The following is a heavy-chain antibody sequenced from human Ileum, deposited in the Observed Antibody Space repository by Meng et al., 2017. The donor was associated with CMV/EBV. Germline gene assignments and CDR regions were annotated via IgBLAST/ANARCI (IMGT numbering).Heavy chain of an antibody. V-gene: IGHV1-69*05. CDR1: GGTLSNYA. D-gene: IGHD6-19*01. CDR2: IIPMSGTA. Sequence: SVKVSCKAPGGTLSNYAMNWVRQAPGQGLEWMGAIIPMSGTASYAQKFQGRVAITTDESTSTAYMELSSLTSEDTAVYCCARGGDSSGWYYYHDFWGQGTQVTVSS. J-gene: IGHJ4*02. CDR3: ARGGDSSGWYYYHDF.